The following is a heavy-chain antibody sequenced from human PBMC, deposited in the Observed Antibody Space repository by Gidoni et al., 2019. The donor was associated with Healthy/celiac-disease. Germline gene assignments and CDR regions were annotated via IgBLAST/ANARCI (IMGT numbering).Heavy chain of an antibody. Sequence: QVQLQESGPGLVKPSQTLSLTCTVAGGSISSGGYYWRWIRQHPGKGLEWIGYIYYRESTYYNPSLKSRVTISVDTSKIQFSLKLSSVTAADTAVYYCARADYGDYGLFDYWGQGTLVTVSS. CDR1: GGSISSGGYY. CDR2: IYYREST. D-gene: IGHD4-17*01. CDR3: ARADYGDYGLFDY. J-gene: IGHJ4*02. V-gene: IGHV4-31*03.